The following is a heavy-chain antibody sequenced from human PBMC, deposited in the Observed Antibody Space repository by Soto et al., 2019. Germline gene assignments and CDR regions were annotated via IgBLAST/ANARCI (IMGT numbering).Heavy chain of an antibody. CDR2: INAGNGDT. Sequence: ASVKVSCKASGYTFTTYAMHWVRQAPGQRLEWMGWINAGNGDTKYSQNFQGRVTITRDTSASTAYMELSSLMSEDTAMYYCVRGASSSWPLDVWGQGTTVTVSS. CDR1: GYTFTTYA. V-gene: IGHV1-3*01. J-gene: IGHJ6*02. CDR3: VRGASSSWPLDV. D-gene: IGHD6-13*01.